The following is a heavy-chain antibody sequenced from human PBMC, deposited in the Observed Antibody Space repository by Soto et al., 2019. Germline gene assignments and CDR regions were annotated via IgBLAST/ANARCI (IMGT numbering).Heavy chain of an antibody. V-gene: IGHV3-30*18. CDR3: AKDLLYSSGWYPLDY. CDR1: GFTFSSYG. CDR2: ISYDGSNK. D-gene: IGHD6-19*01. Sequence: GGSLRLSCAASGFTFSSYGMHWVRQAPGKGLEWVAVISYDGSNKYYADSVKGRFTISRDNSKNTLYLQMNSLRAEDTAVYYCAKDLLYSSGWYPLDYWGQGTLVTVSS. J-gene: IGHJ4*02.